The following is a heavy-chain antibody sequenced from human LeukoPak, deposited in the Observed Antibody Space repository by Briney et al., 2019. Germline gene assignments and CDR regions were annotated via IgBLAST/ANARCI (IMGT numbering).Heavy chain of an antibody. CDR3: ARLGIAAAGRMDV. V-gene: IGHV5-10-1*01. CDR1: GYSFTSYW. Sequence: GESRKISCKGSGYSFTSYWISWVRQMPGKGLEWMGRIDPSDYYTNYSPSFQGHVTISADKSISTAYLQWSSLKASDTAMYYCARLGIAAAGRMDVWGQGTPVTVSS. D-gene: IGHD6-13*01. J-gene: IGHJ6*02. CDR2: IDPSDYYT.